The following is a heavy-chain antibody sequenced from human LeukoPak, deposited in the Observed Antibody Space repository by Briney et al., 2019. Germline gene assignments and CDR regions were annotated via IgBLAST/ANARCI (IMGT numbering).Heavy chain of an antibody. V-gene: IGHV4-4*07. Sequence: SETLSLTCTVSGGSVSSYYWTWIRQPAGKGLEWIGRVYNRGGTHYNPSLESRVTVSLDTSKNQFSVRLSSVSAADTAVYYCAREDSSGSFEYWGRGTLVTVSS. J-gene: IGHJ4*02. CDR1: GGSVSSYY. CDR3: AREDSSGSFEY. CDR2: VYNRGGT. D-gene: IGHD3-22*01.